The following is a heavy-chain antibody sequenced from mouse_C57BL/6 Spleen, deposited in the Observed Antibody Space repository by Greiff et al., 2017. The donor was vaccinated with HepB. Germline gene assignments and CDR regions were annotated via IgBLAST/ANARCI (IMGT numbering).Heavy chain of an antibody. V-gene: IGHV5-4*01. CDR2: ISDGGSYT. Sequence: EVQRVESGGGLVKPGGSLKLSCAASGFTFSSYAMSWVRQTPEKRLEWVATISDGGSYTYYPDNVKGRFTISRDNAKNNLYLQMSHLKSEDTAMYYCARASTMITTRDYFDYWGQGTTLTVSS. CDR1: GFTFSSYA. D-gene: IGHD2-4*01. J-gene: IGHJ2*01. CDR3: ARASTMITTRDYFDY.